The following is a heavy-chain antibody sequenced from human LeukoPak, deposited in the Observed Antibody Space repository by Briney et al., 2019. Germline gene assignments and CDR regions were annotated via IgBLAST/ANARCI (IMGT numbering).Heavy chain of an antibody. J-gene: IGHJ6*04. CDR3: AELGITMIGGV. CDR2: INWNGGST. D-gene: IGHD3-10*02. Sequence: PGGSLRLFCAASGFTFDDYGMSWVRQAPGKGLEWVSGINWNGGSTGYADSVKGRFTISRDNSKNTLYLQMNSLRAEDTAVYYCAELGITMIGGVWGKGTTVTISS. V-gene: IGHV3-20*04. CDR1: GFTFDDYG.